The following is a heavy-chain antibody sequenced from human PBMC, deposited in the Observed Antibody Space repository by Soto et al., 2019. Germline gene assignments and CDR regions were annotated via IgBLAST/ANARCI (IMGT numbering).Heavy chain of an antibody. CDR2: FDPEDGET. J-gene: IGHJ4*02. D-gene: IGHD6-13*01. V-gene: IGHV1-24*01. Sequence: ASVKVSCKVAGYTLTELSMHWVRQAPGKGLEWMGGFDPEDGETIYAQKFQGRVTMTEDTSTDTAYMELSSLRSEDTAVYYCATAGSSWYADFDYWGQGTLVTVSS. CDR1: GYTLTELS. CDR3: ATAGSSWYADFDY.